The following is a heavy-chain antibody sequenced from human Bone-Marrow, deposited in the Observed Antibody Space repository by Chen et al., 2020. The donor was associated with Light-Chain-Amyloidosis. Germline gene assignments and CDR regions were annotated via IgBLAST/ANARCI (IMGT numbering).Heavy chain of an antibody. J-gene: IGHJ5*02. CDR3: LRRTYYGYDDH. CDR2: IFPADSDT. D-gene: IGHD5-12*01. V-gene: IGHV5-51*01. CDR1: GYKFATYW. Sequence: EVQLVQSGAAVRKPGESLKISCQGSGYKFATYWIGSVRQMPGKGLEWMGVIFPADSDTKYSPSFEGQVTISADKSNNTAYLQWSSLSASDTAMYYCLRRTYYGYDDHLGQGTLVTVSP.